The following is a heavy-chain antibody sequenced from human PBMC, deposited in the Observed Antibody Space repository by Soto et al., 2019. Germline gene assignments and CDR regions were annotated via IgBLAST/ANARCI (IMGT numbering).Heavy chain of an antibody. CDR3: ARGRHCSGGSCFWFDP. V-gene: IGHV1-3*01. D-gene: IGHD2-15*01. J-gene: IGHJ5*02. CDR1: GYTFTSYA. Sequence: ASVKVSCKASGYTFTSYAMHWVRQAPGQRLEWMGWINAGNGNTKYSQKFQGRVTITRDTSASTAYMELSSLRSEDTAVYYCARGRHCSGGSCFWFDPWGQGTLVTVS. CDR2: INAGNGNT.